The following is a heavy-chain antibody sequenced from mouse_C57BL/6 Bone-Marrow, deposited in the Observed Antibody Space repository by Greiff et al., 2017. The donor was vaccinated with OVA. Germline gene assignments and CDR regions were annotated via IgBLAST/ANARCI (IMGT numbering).Heavy chain of an antibody. CDR3: ARTATVVGPYYYAMDY. CDR2: INPNNGGT. J-gene: IGHJ4*01. D-gene: IGHD1-1*01. CDR1: GYTFTDYN. V-gene: IGHV1-22*01. Sequence: EVQLQQSGPELVKPGASVKMSCKASGYTFTDYNMHWVKQSHGKSLEWIGYINPNNGGTSYNQKFKGKATLTVNKSSSTAYMELRSLTSEDSAVYYGARTATVVGPYYYAMDYWGQGTSVTVSS.